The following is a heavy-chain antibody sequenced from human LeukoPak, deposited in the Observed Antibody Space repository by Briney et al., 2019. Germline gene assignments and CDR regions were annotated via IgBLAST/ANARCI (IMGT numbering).Heavy chain of an antibody. CDR2: IIPIFGTA. CDR1: GGTFSSYA. V-gene: IGHV1-69*13. CDR3: ARDSKGGANDAFDI. Sequence: ASVKVSCKASGGTFSSYAISWVRQAPGQGLEWMGGIIPIFGTANYAQKFQGRVTITADESTSTAYMELSSLRSEDTAVYYCARDSKGGANDAFDIWGQGTMVTVSS. J-gene: IGHJ3*02. D-gene: IGHD1-26*01.